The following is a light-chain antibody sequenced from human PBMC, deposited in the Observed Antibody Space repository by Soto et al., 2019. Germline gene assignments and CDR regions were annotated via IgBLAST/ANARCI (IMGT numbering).Light chain of an antibody. CDR1: QSISTW. CDR2: DAS. V-gene: IGKV1-5*01. Sequence: DIQMTQSPSTLSASVGDSVTIACRASQSISTWLAWYQQKPGKAPKLLIYDASSLEGGVPPRFSGSGSGTEFTLTISGLQPDDFATYYCQQYNSFSWTFGQGTKVDIK. CDR3: QQYNSFSWT. J-gene: IGKJ1*01.